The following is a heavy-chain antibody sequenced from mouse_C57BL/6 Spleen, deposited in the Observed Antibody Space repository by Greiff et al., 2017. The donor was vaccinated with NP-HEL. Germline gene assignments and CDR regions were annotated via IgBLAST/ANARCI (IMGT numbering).Heavy chain of an antibody. CDR3: ARHYYGSSYLAY. CDR2: IDPNSGGT. D-gene: IGHD1-1*01. CDR1: GYTFTSYW. V-gene: IGHV1-72*01. J-gene: IGHJ3*01. Sequence: QVQLKQPGAELVKPGASVKLSCKASGYTFTSYWMHWVKQRPGRGLEWIGRIDPNSGGTKYNEKFKSKATLTVDKPSSTAYMQLSSLTSEDSAVYYCARHYYGSSYLAYWGQGTLVTVSA.